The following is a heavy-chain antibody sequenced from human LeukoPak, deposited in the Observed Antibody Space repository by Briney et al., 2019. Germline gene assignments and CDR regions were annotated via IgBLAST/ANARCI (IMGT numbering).Heavy chain of an antibody. J-gene: IGHJ6*03. CDR3: ARVSTGPFYFYNYMDV. CDR1: GFTFNTYS. Sequence: GGSLRLSCTASGFTFNTYSMNWVRQAPGRGLEWVLFITSDSCEIYYAGSLKGRFTISRDNARISLFLQVNSLRAEDTAVYYCARVSTGPFYFYNYMDVWGKGTTVTVSS. CDR2: ITSDSCEI. V-gene: IGHV3-21*01. D-gene: IGHD1-1*01.